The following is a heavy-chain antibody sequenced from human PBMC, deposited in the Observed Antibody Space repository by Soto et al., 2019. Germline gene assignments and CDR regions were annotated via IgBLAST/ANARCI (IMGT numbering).Heavy chain of an antibody. J-gene: IGHJ4*02. Sequence: QVQLVESGGGVVQPGRSLRLSCAASGFTFSSYGMHWVRQAPGKGLEWVAVISYDGSNKYYADSVKGRFTISRDNSKNTLYLEMNSLRAADTAVYYCAKDKVESATAYFDYWGKGTLVTVSS. CDR3: AKDKVESATAYFDY. V-gene: IGHV3-30*18. CDR1: GFTFSSYG. CDR2: ISYDGSNK. D-gene: IGHD1-1*01.